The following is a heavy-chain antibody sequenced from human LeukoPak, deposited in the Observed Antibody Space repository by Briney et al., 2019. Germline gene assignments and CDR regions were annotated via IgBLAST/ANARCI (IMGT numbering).Heavy chain of an antibody. V-gene: IGHV1-2*02. CDR3: ARGSYGYSGPWYFDY. J-gene: IGHJ4*02. D-gene: IGHD5-18*01. Sequence: GASVKVSCKASGYTFTSYYMHWVRQAPGQGLEWMGWINPNSGGTNYAQKFQGRVTMTRDTSISTAYMELSRLRSDDTAVYYCARGSYGYSGPWYFDYWGQGTLVTVSS. CDR1: GYTFTSYY. CDR2: INPNSGGT.